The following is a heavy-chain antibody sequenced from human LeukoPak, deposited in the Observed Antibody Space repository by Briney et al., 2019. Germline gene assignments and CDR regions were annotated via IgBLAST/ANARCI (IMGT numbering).Heavy chain of an antibody. D-gene: IGHD1-26*01. V-gene: IGHV4-4*07. CDR3: ARVNSGSYFPYYYYYMDV. CDR2: IYTSGST. Sequence: SETLSLTCTVSGGSISSYYWSWIRQPAGKGLEWIGRIYTSGSTNYNPSLKSRVTISVDTSKNQFSLKLSSVTAADTAVYYCARVNSGSYFPYYYYYMDVWGKGTTVTVSS. CDR1: GGSISSYY. J-gene: IGHJ6*03.